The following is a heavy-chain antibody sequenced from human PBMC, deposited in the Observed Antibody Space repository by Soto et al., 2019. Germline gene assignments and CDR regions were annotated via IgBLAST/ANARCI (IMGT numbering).Heavy chain of an antibody. CDR1: GLISSDYYH. Sequence: QQQQVPRTGEAFTDPVPHLHCLGGLISSDYYHWTWIRQSPGKGLEWIGYIHHSGSILYNPSLKSRVTISVDTSKNQFSLHLSSVTAADTAVYFCAREDDGGDSLDVWGQGTTVTVSS. CDR3: AREDDGGDSLDV. V-gene: IGHV4-30-4*08. D-gene: IGHD2-21*02. CDR2: IHHSGSI. J-gene: IGHJ6*02.